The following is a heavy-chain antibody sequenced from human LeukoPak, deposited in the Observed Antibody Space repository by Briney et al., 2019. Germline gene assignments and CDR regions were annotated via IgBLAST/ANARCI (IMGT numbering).Heavy chain of an antibody. CDR3: ARDLGYSGYVFDY. D-gene: IGHD5-12*01. J-gene: IGHJ4*02. V-gene: IGHV4-34*01. CDR2: INHSGST. Sequence: SETLSLTCAVYGGSFSGYYWSWIRQPPGKGLEWIGEINHSGSTNYNPSLKSRVTISVDTSKNQFSLKLSSVTAADTAVYYCARDLGYSGYVFDYWGQGTLVTVSS. CDR1: GGSFSGYY.